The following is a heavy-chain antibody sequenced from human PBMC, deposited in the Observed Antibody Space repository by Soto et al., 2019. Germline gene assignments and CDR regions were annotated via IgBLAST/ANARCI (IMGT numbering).Heavy chain of an antibody. J-gene: IGHJ1*01. CDR3: AKFLVDLGGNGGWPCFFEN. D-gene: IGHD1-26*01. CDR2: ISGSGGTT. Sequence: GGSLRLSCAASGFIFGSYAMSWVRQAPGKGLDWVSAISGSGGTTYYAGSVQGRFTISRDNSKNTLYLQMNTLRAEDTALYYCAKFLVDLGGNGGWPCFFENWAQRTPVPVSS. CDR1: GFIFGSYA. V-gene: IGHV3-23*01.